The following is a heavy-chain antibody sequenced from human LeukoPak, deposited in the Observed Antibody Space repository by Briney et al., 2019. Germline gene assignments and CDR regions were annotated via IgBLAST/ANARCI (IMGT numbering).Heavy chain of an antibody. CDR1: AFPFSTYA. CDR3: AISRAVEAPIKGFKM. D-gene: IGHD1-26*01. V-gene: IGHV3-23*01. J-gene: IGHJ3*02. Sequence: GGSLRLSCAASAFPFSTYAMSWVRQAPGKGLEWVSGISGSGGRTYYADSVKGRFTISRDNAKNTLYLQMDSLRADDTAVYYCAISRAVEAPIKGFKMWGQGTMVTVSS. CDR2: ISGSGGRT.